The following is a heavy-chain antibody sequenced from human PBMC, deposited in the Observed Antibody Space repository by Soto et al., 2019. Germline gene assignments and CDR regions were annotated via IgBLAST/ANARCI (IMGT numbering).Heavy chain of an antibody. CDR3: ARDRGRYSYGYCLDY. CDR2: ISYDGSYK. V-gene: IGHV3-30*03. Sequence: QVQLVESGGGVVQPGRSLRLSCAASGFTLNDYGMHWVRQAPGKGLEWVALISYDGSYKFYEDSVKGRFTISRDNSKNTLYLQMNSLRAEDTDVYYCARDRGRYSYGYCLDYWGQGTLVTGSS. D-gene: IGHD5-18*01. J-gene: IGHJ4*02. CDR1: GFTLNDYG.